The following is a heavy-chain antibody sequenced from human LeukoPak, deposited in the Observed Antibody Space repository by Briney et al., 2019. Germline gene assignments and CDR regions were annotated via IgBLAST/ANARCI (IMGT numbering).Heavy chain of an antibody. CDR2: ISSSGSTI. CDR1: GFTFSSYE. Sequence: GGSLRLSCAASGFTFSSYEMNWVRQAPGKGLEWVSYISSSGSTIYYADSVKGRFTISRDNAENSLYPQMNSLRAEDTAVYYCARQEESIATRPVDYWGQGTLVTVSS. J-gene: IGHJ4*02. CDR3: ARQEESIATRPVDY. V-gene: IGHV3-48*03. D-gene: IGHD6-6*01.